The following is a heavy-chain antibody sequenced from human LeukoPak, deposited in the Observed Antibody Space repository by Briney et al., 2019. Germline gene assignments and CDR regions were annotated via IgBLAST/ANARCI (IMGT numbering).Heavy chain of an antibody. J-gene: IGHJ4*02. Sequence: ASVKVSCKASGGTFSSYAISWVRQAPGQGLEWMGGIIPIFGTANYAQKFQGRVTITADESTSTAYMELSSLRSEDTAVYYCARAPSDTWELRGYYFDYWGQGTLVTVSS. CDR1: GGTFSSYA. V-gene: IGHV1-69*13. CDR2: IIPIFGTA. CDR3: ARAPSDTWELRGYYFDY. D-gene: IGHD1-26*01.